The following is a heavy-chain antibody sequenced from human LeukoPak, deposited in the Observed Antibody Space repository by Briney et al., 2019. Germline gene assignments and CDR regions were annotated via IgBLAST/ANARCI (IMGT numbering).Heavy chain of an antibody. Sequence: GGSLRLSCAASGFTFSNYGMHWVRQAPGKGLEWVAFIRYDGSNKYYADSVKGRFTISRDNSKNTLYLHVNSLRPEDTAVYYCAEGSGYEAQYYCYYMDVWGKGTTVTISS. CDR1: GFTFSNYG. V-gene: IGHV3-30*02. D-gene: IGHD5-12*01. CDR2: IRYDGSNK. J-gene: IGHJ6*03. CDR3: AEGSGYEAQYYCYYMDV.